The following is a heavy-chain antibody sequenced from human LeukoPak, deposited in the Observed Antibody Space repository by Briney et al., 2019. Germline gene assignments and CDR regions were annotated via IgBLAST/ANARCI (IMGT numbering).Heavy chain of an antibody. J-gene: IGHJ6*02. V-gene: IGHV3-66*01. Sequence: PGGSLRLSCAASGFTVSSNYMSWVRQAPGKGLEWVSVIYSGGSTYYADSVKGRFTISRDNSKNTLYLQMNSLRAEDTAVYYCARDSDYYGSGSYYNDPQGYYYYGMDVWGQGTTVTVSS. CDR3: ARDSDYYGSGSYYNDPQGYYYYGMDV. CDR2: IYSGGST. CDR1: GFTVSSNY. D-gene: IGHD3-10*01.